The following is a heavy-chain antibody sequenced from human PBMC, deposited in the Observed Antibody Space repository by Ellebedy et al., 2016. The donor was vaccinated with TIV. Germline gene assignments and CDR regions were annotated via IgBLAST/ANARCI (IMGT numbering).Heavy chain of an antibody. CDR3: ARDLSPTGLRGYFHY. CDR2: ISNDVRNK. Sequence: GESLKIPCAASGFTFSSYAMHWVRQSPVKGLEWVALISNDVRNKYYVDSVKGRFTISRDNFQNTLYLQMDSLRAEDTAVYYCARDLSPTGLRGYFHYWGQGTLVTVSS. V-gene: IGHV3-30*04. D-gene: IGHD3-10*01. CDR1: GFTFSSYA. J-gene: IGHJ1*01.